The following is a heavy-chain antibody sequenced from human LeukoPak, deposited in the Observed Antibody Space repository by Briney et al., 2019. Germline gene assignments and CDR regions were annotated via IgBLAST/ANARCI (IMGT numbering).Heavy chain of an antibody. D-gene: IGHD3-10*01. J-gene: IGHJ4*02. Sequence: GGSLRLSCAASGFTFSSYSMNWASQPPGKGMESDSFVSSIITTIYYADSVKGRFTSSRDNAKNSLYLQINSLRDEDTGVYYCAREALWFGELLDLLYFDYWGQGTLVTVSS. CDR2: VSSIITTI. CDR1: GFTFSSYS. CDR3: AREALWFGELLDLLYFDY. V-gene: IGHV3-48*02.